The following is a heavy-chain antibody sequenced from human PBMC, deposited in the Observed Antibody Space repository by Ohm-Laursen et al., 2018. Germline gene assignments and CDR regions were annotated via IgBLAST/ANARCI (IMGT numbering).Heavy chain of an antibody. CDR3: ARTYSSGWSFDY. Sequence: SLRLSCAASGFTFSSYDMHWVRRAPGKGLEYVSSISDNGGRKYYANSVKGRFIISRDNSNNMLYLEMGSLRAEDMAVYYCARTYSSGWSFDYWGQGTLVTVSS. J-gene: IGHJ4*02. V-gene: IGHV3-64*01. CDR1: GFTFSSYD. CDR2: ISDNGGRK. D-gene: IGHD6-19*01.